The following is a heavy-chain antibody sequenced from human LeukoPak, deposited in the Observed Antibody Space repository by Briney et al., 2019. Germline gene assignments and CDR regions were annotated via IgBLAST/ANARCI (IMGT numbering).Heavy chain of an antibody. CDR2: ISYDGSNK. V-gene: IGHV3-30*03. D-gene: IGHD2-2*01. J-gene: IGHJ4*02. CDR3: AREKSTRTSFDY. CDR1: GFTFSSYG. Sequence: GRSLRLSCAASGFTFSSYGMHWVRQAPGKGLEWVAVISYDGSNKYYADSVKGRFTISRDNSKNTLYLQMNSLRAEDTAVYYCAREKSTRTSFDYWGQGTLVTVSS.